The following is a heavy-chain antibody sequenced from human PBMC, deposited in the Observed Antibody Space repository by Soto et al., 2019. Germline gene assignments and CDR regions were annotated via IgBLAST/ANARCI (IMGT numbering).Heavy chain of an antibody. V-gene: IGHV3-30-3*01. Sequence: PGGSLRLSCVASGFTFSSYAMHWVRQAPGKGLEWVAVISYDGSNKYYADSVKGRFTISRDNSKNTLYLQMNSLRAEDTAVYYCVTDSDYYDSSGYYLLFDYWGQGTLVTVSS. J-gene: IGHJ4*02. CDR2: ISYDGSNK. D-gene: IGHD3-22*01. CDR1: GFTFSSYA. CDR3: VTDSDYYDSSGYYLLFDY.